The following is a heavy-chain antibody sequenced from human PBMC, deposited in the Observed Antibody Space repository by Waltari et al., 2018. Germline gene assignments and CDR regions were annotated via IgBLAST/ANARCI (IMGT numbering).Heavy chain of an antibody. V-gene: IGHV1-46*01. D-gene: IGHD5-18*01. CDR2: INPSGGST. CDR3: ARAQGALNGYSYGGSKYYFDY. CDR1: GYTFTSYY. Sequence: QVQLVQSGAEVKKPGASVKVSCKASGYTFTSYYMHWVRQAPGQGLEWMGIINPSGGSTSYAQKFQGRFTMTRDTSTSTVYMELSSLRSEDTAVYYCARAQGALNGYSYGGSKYYFDYWGQGTLVTVSS. J-gene: IGHJ4*02.